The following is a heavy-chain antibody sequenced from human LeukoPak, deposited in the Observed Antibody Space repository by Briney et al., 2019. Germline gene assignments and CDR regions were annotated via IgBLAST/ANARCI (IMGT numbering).Heavy chain of an antibody. J-gene: IGHJ6*02. V-gene: IGHV3-33*01. CDR1: GFTFSSYG. Sequence: GGSLRLSCAASGFTFSSYGMHWVRQAPGKGLEWVAVIWYDGSNKYYADSVKGRFTISRDNYKNTLYLQMNSLRAEDTAVYYCARSANYYYDSSGYWNPYGMDVWGQGTTVTVSS. CDR3: ARSANYYYDSSGYWNPYGMDV. D-gene: IGHD3-22*01. CDR2: IWYDGSNK.